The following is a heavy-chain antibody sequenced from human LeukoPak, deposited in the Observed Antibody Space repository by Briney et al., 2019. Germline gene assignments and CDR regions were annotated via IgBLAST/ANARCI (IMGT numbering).Heavy chain of an antibody. CDR3: ANGDDFWSGYFGNGMDV. D-gene: IGHD3-3*01. Sequence: SVKVSCKASGFTFTSSAVQWVRQARGQRLEWIGWIVVGSGNTNYAQKFQERVTITRDMSTSTAYMELSSLRSEDTAVYYCANGDDFWSGYFGNGMDVWGQGTTVTVSS. V-gene: IGHV1-58*01. J-gene: IGHJ6*02. CDR1: GFTFTSSA. CDR2: IVVGSGNT.